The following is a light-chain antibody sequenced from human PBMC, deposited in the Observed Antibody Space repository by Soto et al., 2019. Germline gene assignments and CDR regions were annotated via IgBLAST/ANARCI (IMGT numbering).Light chain of an antibody. CDR1: RGHSSYI. Sequence: QSVLTQSSSASASLGSSVKLTCTPSRGHSSYIIAWHQQQPGKAPRYLMKLEGSGSYNKGSGVPDRFSGSSSGADRYLTISNLQFEDEADYYCETWDSNAVVFGGRTKVTVL. CDR3: ETWDSNAVV. CDR2: LEGSGSY. V-gene: IGLV4-60*02. J-gene: IGLJ2*01.